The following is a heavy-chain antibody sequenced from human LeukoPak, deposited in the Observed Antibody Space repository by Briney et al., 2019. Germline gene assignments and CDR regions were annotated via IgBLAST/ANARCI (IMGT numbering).Heavy chain of an antibody. CDR1: GFTVSSNY. CDR2: IYSGGTT. CDR3: VKGYYDFWSGYRSGMDV. J-gene: IGHJ6*02. V-gene: IGHV3-66*01. D-gene: IGHD3-3*01. Sequence: PGGSLRLSCAVSGFTVSSNYISWVRQAPGKGLEWVSVIYSGGTTYYADSVKGRFTISRDNSRNTLYLQMSSLRAEDTAVYYCVKGYYDFWSGYRSGMDVWGQGTTVTVSS.